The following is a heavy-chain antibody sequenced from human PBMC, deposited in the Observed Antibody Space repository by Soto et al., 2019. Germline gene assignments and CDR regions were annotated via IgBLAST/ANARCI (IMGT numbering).Heavy chain of an antibody. CDR1: GGTFSSYT. V-gene: IGHV1-69*04. CDR2: IIPILGIA. D-gene: IGHD2-15*01. Sequence: GASVKVSCKASGGTFSSYTISWVRQAPGQGLEWMGRIIPILGIANYAQKFQGRVTITADKSTSTAYMELSSLRSEDTAVYYCAREDCSGGSCYSWINWFDPWGQGTLVTVSS. CDR3: AREDCSGGSCYSWINWFDP. J-gene: IGHJ5*02.